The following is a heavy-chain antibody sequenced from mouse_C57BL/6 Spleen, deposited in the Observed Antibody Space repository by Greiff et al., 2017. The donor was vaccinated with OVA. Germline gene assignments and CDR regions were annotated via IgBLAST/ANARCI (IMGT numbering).Heavy chain of an antibody. V-gene: IGHV6-3*01. CDR2: IRLKSDNYAT. CDR1: GFTFSNYW. Sequence: DVMLVESGGGLVQPGGSMKLSCVASGFTFSNYWMNWVRQSPAKGLEWVAQIRLKSDNYATHYAESVKGRFTISRDDSKSSVYLQMNNLRAEDTGIYYCTGPPGKAYWGQGTLVTVSA. CDR3: TGPPGKAY. D-gene: IGHD4-1*01. J-gene: IGHJ3*01.